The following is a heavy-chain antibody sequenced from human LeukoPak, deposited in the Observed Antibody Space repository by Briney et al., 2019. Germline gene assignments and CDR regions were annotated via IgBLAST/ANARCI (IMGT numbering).Heavy chain of an antibody. J-gene: IGHJ5*01. V-gene: IGHV3-7*01. D-gene: IGHD3-10*01. CDR1: GFTFSDYW. Sequence: GGSLRLSCAASGFTFSDYWTSSVRQAPGKGLEWVANIKQDGSQKSYVNSVKGRFTISGDNAEMSVYLQMNSLRAEDTAVYFCVREDGGGFGSWGRGTLVSVSS. CDR3: VREDGGGFGS. CDR2: IKQDGSQK.